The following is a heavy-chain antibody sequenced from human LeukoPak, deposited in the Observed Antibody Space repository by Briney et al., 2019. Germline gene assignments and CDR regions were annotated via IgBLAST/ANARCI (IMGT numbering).Heavy chain of an antibody. Sequence: GGSLRLSCAASGFTFSSYGMHWVRQAPGKGLEWVAFIPKDGSNKFYADSVKGRFTVSRDNAKNSLYLQMNSLRAEDTAVYYCARDSGYCSSTGCYVHYFDYWGQGTLVTVSS. CDR3: ARDSGYCSSTGCYVHYFDY. V-gene: IGHV3-30*12. CDR1: GFTFSSYG. J-gene: IGHJ4*02. D-gene: IGHD2-2*01. CDR2: IPKDGSNK.